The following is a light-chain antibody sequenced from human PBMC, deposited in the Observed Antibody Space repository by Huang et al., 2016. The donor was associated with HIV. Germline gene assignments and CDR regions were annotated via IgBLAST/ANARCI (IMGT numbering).Light chain of an antibody. CDR1: QSISSW. CDR2: KAS. J-gene: IGKJ2*01. V-gene: IGKV1-5*03. Sequence: DIQMTQSPSTLSASVGDRVTIPCRASQSISSWLAWYQQKPWKAPKVLIYKASSLESGVPSRFSGSGSGTEFTLTISSLQPDDFATYYCQQYNRYSYTFGQGTNLEIK. CDR3: QQYNRYSYT.